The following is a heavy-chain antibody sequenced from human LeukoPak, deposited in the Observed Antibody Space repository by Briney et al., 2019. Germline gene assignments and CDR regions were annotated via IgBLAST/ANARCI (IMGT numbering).Heavy chain of an antibody. J-gene: IGHJ4*02. CDR2: INPNSGGT. Sequence: ASVKVSCKASGYTFTGYYMHWVRQAPGQGLEWMGWINPNSGGTNYAQKFQGRVTMTRDTPISTAYMELSRLRSDDTAVYYCARDERSSGPLFDYWGQGTLVTVSS. D-gene: IGHD6-19*01. CDR1: GYTFTGYY. CDR3: ARDERSSGPLFDY. V-gene: IGHV1-2*02.